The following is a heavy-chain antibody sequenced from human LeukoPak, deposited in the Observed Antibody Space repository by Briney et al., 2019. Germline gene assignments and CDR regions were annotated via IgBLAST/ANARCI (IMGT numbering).Heavy chain of an antibody. CDR3: ARIGSSSWYPNYNWFNP. D-gene: IGHD6-13*01. Sequence: GESLKISRKGSGYSFTSYWIGWVRQMPGKGLGWMGMIYPGDSDTRYSPSFQGQVTISADKSISTAYLQWSSLKASDTAMYYCARIGSSSWYPNYNWFNPWGQGTLVTVSS. CDR2: IYPGDSDT. V-gene: IGHV5-51*01. J-gene: IGHJ5*02. CDR1: GYSFTSYW.